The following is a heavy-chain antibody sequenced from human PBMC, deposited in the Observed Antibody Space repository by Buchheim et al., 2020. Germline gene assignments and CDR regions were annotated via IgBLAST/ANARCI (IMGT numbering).Heavy chain of an antibody. D-gene: IGHD6-19*01. CDR1: GGTVNSDSYQ. Sequence: QLRLQESGPGLVKPSESLSLTCTVSGGTVNSDSYQWGWVRQPPGKGLEWIGSVFYNGDSFYQPSLKSRVTMSVAVSKHQFSLSLSSVTAADTAVYYCARGYPFFGSGWQLFYYTLDLWGQGTT. CDR3: ARGYPFFGSGWQLFYYTLDL. J-gene: IGHJ6*02. CDR2: VFYNGDS. V-gene: IGHV4-39*07.